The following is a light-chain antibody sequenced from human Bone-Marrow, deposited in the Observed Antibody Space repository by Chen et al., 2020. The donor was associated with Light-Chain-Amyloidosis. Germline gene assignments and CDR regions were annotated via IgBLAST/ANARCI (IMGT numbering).Light chain of an antibody. CDR2: GSS. CDR3: QQYGTSPLT. CDR1: QTISSNY. V-gene: IGKV3-20*01. Sequence: EIVLTQSPGTLSLSPGEGANLSCRASQTISSNYLTWYQQKFGQAPRLLIYGSSSRATGIPDRFTGSESGTDFTLTIHRLEPDDFAMYYCQQYGTSPLTFGGGTKVEIK. J-gene: IGKJ4*01.